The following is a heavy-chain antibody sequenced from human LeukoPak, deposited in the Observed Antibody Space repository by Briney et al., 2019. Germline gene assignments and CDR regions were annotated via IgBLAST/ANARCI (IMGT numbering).Heavy chain of an antibody. Sequence: TGGSLRLSCAASGFTVSSTYMSWVRQAPGKGLEWVSVLYSGGTTYYAEPVEGRFSISRDNSKNTLYLQMNSLRVEDTAVYYCARGAYYYDSSGYLPYWGQGTLVTVSS. CDR3: ARGAYYYDSSGYLPY. D-gene: IGHD3-22*01. CDR2: LYSGGTT. J-gene: IGHJ4*02. V-gene: IGHV3-66*01. CDR1: GFTVSSTY.